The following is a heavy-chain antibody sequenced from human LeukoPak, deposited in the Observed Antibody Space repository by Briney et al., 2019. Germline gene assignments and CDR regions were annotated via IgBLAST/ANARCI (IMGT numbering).Heavy chain of an antibody. CDR3: ARQRFGELGFDY. D-gene: IGHD3-10*01. CDR1: GYSFTSYW. J-gene: IGHJ4*02. V-gene: IGHV5-10-1*01. CDR2: IDPSDSYT. Sequence: GESLKISCKGSGYSFTSYWISWVRQMPGKGLEWMGRIDPSDSYTNYSPSFQGHVTISADKSISTAFLQWSSLKASDTAMYYCARQRFGELGFDYWGQGTLVTVSS.